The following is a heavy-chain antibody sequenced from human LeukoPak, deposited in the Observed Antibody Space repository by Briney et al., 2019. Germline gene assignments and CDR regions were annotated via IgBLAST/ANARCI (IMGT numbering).Heavy chain of an antibody. D-gene: IGHD3-9*01. CDR3: ATGTHYDLLPY. V-gene: IGHV1-24*01. CDR2: FDPGNGEM. Sequence: GASVKVSCKVSGYSLTELSMHWVRQAPRKGLEWMGGFDPGNGEMIYEQKFQGRVTMTEDTSTDTAYMELSSLRSEDTALYYCATGTHYDLLPYWGQGSLVTVSS. J-gene: IGHJ4*02. CDR1: GYSLTELS.